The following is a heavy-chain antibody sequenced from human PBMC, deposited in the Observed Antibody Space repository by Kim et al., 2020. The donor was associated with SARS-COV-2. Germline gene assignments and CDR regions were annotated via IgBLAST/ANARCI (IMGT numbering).Heavy chain of an antibody. V-gene: IGHV3-23*01. CDR3: AKDLSIFTYGQYDNIRNDACHM. CDR2: ISYTGGNT. CDR1: GFTFNNYA. D-gene: IGHD3-22*01. Sequence: GGSLRLSCAASGFTFNNYAMSWVRQAPGKGLEWVSTISYTGGNTFYADSVKGRFTISRDNSRDTLYLQMNSLRAEDTAVYYCAKDLSIFTYGQYDNIRNDACHMWGKGTMDT. J-gene: IGHJ3*02.